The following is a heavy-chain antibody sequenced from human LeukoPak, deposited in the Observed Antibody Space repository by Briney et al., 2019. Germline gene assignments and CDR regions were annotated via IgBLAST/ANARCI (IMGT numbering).Heavy chain of an antibody. D-gene: IGHD3-16*01. CDR2: IKSKTAGGTT. J-gene: IGHJ4*02. CDR1: GGSISSYY. V-gene: IGHV3-15*01. Sequence: PSETLSLTCTVSGGSISSYYWSWVRQGPGKGLEWVGHIKSKTAGGTTDYAAPVKGRFTISRDDSKNTLYLQMNSLKTEDTAVYYCTTVWRYWGQGTLVTVSS. CDR3: TTVWRY.